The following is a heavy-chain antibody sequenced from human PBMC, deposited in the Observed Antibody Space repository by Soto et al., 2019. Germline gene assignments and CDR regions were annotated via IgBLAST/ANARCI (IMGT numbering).Heavy chain of an antibody. CDR1: GGSINNFF. D-gene: IGHD3-22*01. J-gene: IGHJ4*02. V-gene: IGHV4-59*08. CDR2: VHYTGST. CDR3: ARLSHDSSGYYYFDS. Sequence: SETLSLTCTVSGGSINNFFWSWIRQPPGKGLEWIGYVHYTGSTNYIPSLKSRVTISLGTSKSQFSLKLTSVTAADTAVYYCARLSHDSSGYYYFDSWGQGTLVTVSS.